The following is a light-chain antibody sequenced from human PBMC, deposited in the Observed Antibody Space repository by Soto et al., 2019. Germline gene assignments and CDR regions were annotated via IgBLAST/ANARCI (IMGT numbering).Light chain of an antibody. Sequence: QLVLTQSPSASASPGASGKLTCTLSSGHSDYAIAWHQQQPEKGPRYLMKVTSDGSHTKGDGIPDRFSGSSSGADRYLTISSLRSDDEADYYCQAWGTGGVFGGGTQLTVL. CDR1: SGHSDYA. CDR2: VTSDGSH. J-gene: IGLJ3*02. CDR3: QAWGTGGV. V-gene: IGLV4-69*01.